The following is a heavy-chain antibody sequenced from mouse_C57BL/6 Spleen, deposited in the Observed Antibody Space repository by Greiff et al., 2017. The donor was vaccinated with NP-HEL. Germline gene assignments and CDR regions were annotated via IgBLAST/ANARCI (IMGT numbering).Heavy chain of an antibody. CDR2: INPSTGGT. CDR1: GYSFTGYY. J-gene: IGHJ4*01. V-gene: IGHV1-42*01. CDR3: ARGDAMDY. Sequence: VQLQQSGPELVKPGASVKISCKASGYSFTGYYMNWVKQSPEKSLEWIGEINPSTGGTTYNQKFKAKATLTVDKSSSTAYMQLKSLTSEDSAVYYCARGDAMDYWGQGTSVTVSS.